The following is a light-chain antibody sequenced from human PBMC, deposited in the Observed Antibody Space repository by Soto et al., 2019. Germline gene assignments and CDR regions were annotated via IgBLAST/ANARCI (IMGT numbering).Light chain of an antibody. CDR2: DAS. Sequence: DIQMTQSPYTLSPSVGDRVSITCRASQSISGWLAWYQQKPGKAPKLLIYDASSLESGVPSRFSGSGSGTAFSLTISRLQPDDFATYYCQQYNSYSVNPCGQGTKLEIK. J-gene: IGKJ2*01. CDR3: QQYNSYSVNP. CDR1: QSISGW. V-gene: IGKV1-5*01.